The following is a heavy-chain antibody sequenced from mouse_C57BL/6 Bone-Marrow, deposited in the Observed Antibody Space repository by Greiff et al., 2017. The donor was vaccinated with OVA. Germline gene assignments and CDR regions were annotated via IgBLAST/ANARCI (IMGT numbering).Heavy chain of an antibody. Sequence: QVQLQQPGAELVKPGASVKLSCKASGYTFTSYWMHWVKQRPGQGLEWIGMIHPNSGSTNYNEKFKSKATLTVDKSSSTAYMQLSSLTSEDSAVYYCAREAYDYDAGGDYWGQGTSVTVSS. J-gene: IGHJ4*01. CDR1: GYTFTSYW. CDR2: IHPNSGST. D-gene: IGHD2-4*01. V-gene: IGHV1-64*01. CDR3: AREAYDYDAGGDY.